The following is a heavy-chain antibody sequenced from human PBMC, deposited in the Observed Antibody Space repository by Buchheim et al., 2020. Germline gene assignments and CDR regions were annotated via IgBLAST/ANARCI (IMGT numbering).Heavy chain of an antibody. J-gene: IGHJ4*02. CDR2: ISGSGGST. D-gene: IGHD3-3*01. Sequence: EVQLLESGGGLVQPGGSLRLSCAASGFTFSSYAMSWVRQAPGKGLEWVSAISGSGGSTYYADSVKGRFTISRDNSKNKLYLQMNSLRAEDTAVYYCAKDRGGLYYDFWSGYFDYWGQGTL. CDR3: AKDRGGLYYDFWSGYFDY. CDR1: GFTFSSYA. V-gene: IGHV3-23*01.